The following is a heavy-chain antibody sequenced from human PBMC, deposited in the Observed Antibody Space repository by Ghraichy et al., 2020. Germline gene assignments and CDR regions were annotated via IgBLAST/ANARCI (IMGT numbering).Heavy chain of an antibody. V-gene: IGHV4-34*01. D-gene: IGHD2-8*01. J-gene: IGHJ4*02. CDR2: INHSGST. Sequence: SETLSLTCAVYGGSFSGYYWSWIRQPPGKGLEWIGEINHSGSTNYNPSLKSRVTISVDTSKNQFSLKLSSVTAADTAVYYCARGHCTNGVCYPSKYWGQGTLVTVSS. CDR1: GGSFSGYY. CDR3: ARGHCTNGVCYPSKY.